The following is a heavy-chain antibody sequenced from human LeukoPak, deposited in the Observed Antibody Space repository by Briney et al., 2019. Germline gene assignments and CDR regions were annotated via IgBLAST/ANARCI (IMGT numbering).Heavy chain of an antibody. CDR1: GFTFSDYA. CDR2: ISCSGDYT. Sequence: GGSLRLSCSASGFTFSDYAMHWVRQAPGRGLQFVSAISCSGDYTSYSDSVRGRFTISRDNSKNTLHLQICSLRPEDTAVYFCIKRGRTSDCAYGYWGQGSLVTVSS. J-gene: IGHJ4*02. D-gene: IGHD2-21*02. CDR3: IKRGRTSDCAYGY. V-gene: IGHV3-64D*06.